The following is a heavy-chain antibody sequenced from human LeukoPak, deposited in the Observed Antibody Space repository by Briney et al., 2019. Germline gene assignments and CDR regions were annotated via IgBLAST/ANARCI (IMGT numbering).Heavy chain of an antibody. CDR2: ISSSSSTI. J-gene: IGHJ3*02. D-gene: IGHD6-6*01. CDR3: ARAYSSSSGRDAFDS. CDR1: GLTFTSYN. V-gene: IGHV3-48*02. Sequence: PGGSLRLSCAASGLTFTSYNMNWVRQAPGKGLEWVSYISSSSSTIYYADSVKGRFTISRDSAKTSLFLQMNSLRDEDTAVYYCARAYSSSSGRDAFDSWGLGTLVTVSS.